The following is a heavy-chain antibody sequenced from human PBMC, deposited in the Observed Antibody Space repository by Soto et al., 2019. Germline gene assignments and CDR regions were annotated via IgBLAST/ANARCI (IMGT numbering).Heavy chain of an antibody. CDR1: GYSSTSPC. CDR3: VRRRASGTYYRAFGN. V-gene: IGHV5-51*01. Sequence: ESLKISRKGSGYSSTSPCIGRVRQMPGRGLEWMAIIYPGDSDTRYSPSFQGQVTISVDKSISAAYLQWRSLKASDTAMYYCVRRRASGTYYRAFGNCGQGTLVTLSS. CDR2: IYPGDSDT. D-gene: IGHD1-26*01. J-gene: IGHJ4*02.